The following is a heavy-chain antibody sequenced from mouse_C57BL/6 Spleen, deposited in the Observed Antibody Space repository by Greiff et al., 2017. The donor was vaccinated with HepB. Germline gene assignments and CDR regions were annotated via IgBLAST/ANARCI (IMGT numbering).Heavy chain of an antibody. D-gene: IGHD2-4*01. CDR3: SFYYDYLRDAMDY. CDR2: INPSSGYT. V-gene: IGHV1-4*01. CDR1: GYTFTSYT. J-gene: IGHJ4*01. Sequence: VQLQQSGAELARPDASVKMSCKASGYTFTSYTMHWVKQRPGQGLEWIGYINPSSGYTKYNQKFKDKATLTADKSSSTAYMQLSSLTSEDSAVYYCSFYYDYLRDAMDYWGQGTSVTVSS.